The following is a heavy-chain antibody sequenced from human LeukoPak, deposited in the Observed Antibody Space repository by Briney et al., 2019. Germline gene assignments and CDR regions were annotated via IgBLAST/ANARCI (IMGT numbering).Heavy chain of an antibody. V-gene: IGHV3-23*01. CDR2: ISGSGGST. CDR1: GFKFSDHY. CDR3: AILPGYSSSWYEVDY. J-gene: IGHJ4*02. Sequence: PGGSQRLSCAASGFKFSDHYIDWVRQAPGKGLEWVSGISGSGGSTYYADSVKGRFTISRDNSKNTLYLQMNSPRAEDTAVYYCAILPGYSSSWYEVDYWGQGTLVTVSS. D-gene: IGHD6-13*01.